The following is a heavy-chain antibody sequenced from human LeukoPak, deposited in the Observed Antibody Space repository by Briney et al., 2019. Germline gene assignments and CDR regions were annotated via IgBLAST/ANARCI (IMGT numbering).Heavy chain of an antibody. CDR1: GYTFTGYY. Sequence: ASVEVSCKASGYTFTGYYMHWVRQAPGQGLEWMGRINPNSGGTNYAQKFQGRVTMTRDTSISTAYMELSRLRSDDTAVYYCASERNYYDSSGYLGVCDYWGQGTLVTVSS. V-gene: IGHV1-2*06. CDR3: ASERNYYDSSGYLGVCDY. CDR2: INPNSGGT. J-gene: IGHJ4*02. D-gene: IGHD3-22*01.